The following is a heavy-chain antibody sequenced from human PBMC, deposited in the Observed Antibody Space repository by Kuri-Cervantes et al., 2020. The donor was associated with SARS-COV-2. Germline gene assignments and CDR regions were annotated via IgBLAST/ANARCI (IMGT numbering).Heavy chain of an antibody. CDR3: ASGGSVPAAHYYYMDV. CDR1: GGTFSSYA. V-gene: IGHV1-69*05. J-gene: IGHJ6*03. CDR2: IIPIFGTA. D-gene: IGHD2-2*01. Sequence: SVKVSCKASGGTFSSYAISWVRQAPGQGLEWMGRIIPIFGTANYAQKFQGRVTITTDESTSTAYMELSSLRSEDTAVYYCASGGSVPAAHYYYMDVWGKGTTVTVSS.